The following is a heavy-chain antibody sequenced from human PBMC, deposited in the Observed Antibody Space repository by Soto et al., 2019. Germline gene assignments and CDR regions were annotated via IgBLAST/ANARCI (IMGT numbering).Heavy chain of an antibody. CDR2: ISAYNGNT. V-gene: IGHV1-18*01. CDR3: ARDHYGTGSPPGF. D-gene: IGHD3-10*01. J-gene: IGHJ4*02. Sequence: ASVISCKASGYTFTSYGISWVRQAPGQGLEWMGWISAYNGNTNYAQKLQGRVTMTTDTSTTTAYMELASLKSDDTAVYYCARDHYGTGSPPGFWGQGTLVTVSS. CDR1: GYTFTSYG.